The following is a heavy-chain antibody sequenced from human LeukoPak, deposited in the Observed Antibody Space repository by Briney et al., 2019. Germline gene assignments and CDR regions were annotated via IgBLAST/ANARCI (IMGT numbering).Heavy chain of an antibody. J-gene: IGHJ4*02. V-gene: IGHV4-59*08. CDR2: IYYSGST. D-gene: IGHD2-15*01. Sequence: SETLSLTCTVPGGSISHYYWSWIRQPPGNGLEWIGYIYYSGSTIYNPSLKSRVTISLDTSKNQFSLKLSSVTAADTAVYYCARRVSDMTEDLWGQGTLVTVSS. CDR1: GGSISHYY. CDR3: ARRVSDMTEDL.